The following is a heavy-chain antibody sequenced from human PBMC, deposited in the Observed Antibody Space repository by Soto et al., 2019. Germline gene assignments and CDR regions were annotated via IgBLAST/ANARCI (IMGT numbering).Heavy chain of an antibody. Sequence: QVQLVESGGGVVQPGRSRRLSCAASGFTFSSYGINWVRQAPGKGLAWVSVIWSDGSNKYYADSVKGRFTISRDNAKNTLSLQMNRRRSEDTAVYYCAKIPSAWGQGTLVTVSS. D-gene: IGHD2-21*01. J-gene: IGHJ5*02. V-gene: IGHV3-33*06. CDR3: AKIPSA. CDR1: GFTFSSYG. CDR2: IWSDGSNK.